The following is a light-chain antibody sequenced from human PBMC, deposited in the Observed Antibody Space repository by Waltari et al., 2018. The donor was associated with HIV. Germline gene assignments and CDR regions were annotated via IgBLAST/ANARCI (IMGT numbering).Light chain of an antibody. J-gene: IGLJ1*01. CDR1: SSDVSSYNY. V-gene: IGLV2-14*03. CDR2: DVN. CDR3: SSYTSSHTQV. Sequence: QSALTQPAPAYGSSDQSLPLSRTGSSSDVSSYNYVSWYQQPPGKAPKFIIYDVNKRPSGVSNRFSGSKSGNTASLTISGLQAEDEADYYCSSYTSSHTQVFGSGTKVTVL.